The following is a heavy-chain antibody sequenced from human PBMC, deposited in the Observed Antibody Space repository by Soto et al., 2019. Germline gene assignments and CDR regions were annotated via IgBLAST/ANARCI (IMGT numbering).Heavy chain of an antibody. CDR1: GFTFSSYA. CDR3: ARDTKSGSYALDY. J-gene: IGHJ4*02. V-gene: IGHV3-64*01. CDR2: ISSNGGST. D-gene: IGHD1-26*01. Sequence: EVQLVESGGGLVQPGGSLRLSCAASGFTFSSYAMRWVRQAPGKGLEYVSAISSNGGSTYYANTVKGRFAISRDNSKHTLYLQMGSLRAEDMAVYYCARDTKSGSYALDYWGQGTLVTVSS.